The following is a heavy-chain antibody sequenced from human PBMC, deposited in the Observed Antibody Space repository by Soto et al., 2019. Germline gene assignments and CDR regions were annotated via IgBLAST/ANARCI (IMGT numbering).Heavy chain of an antibody. V-gene: IGHV4-30-4*01. CDR1: GGSISSGDHY. CDR3: ARAIGYYYHSSGQRLGTYGMDV. Sequence: QVQLQESGPGLVKPSQTLSLTCTVSGGSISSGDHYWSWIRQPPGKGLEWIGHVDDTGSTNYNPSLKSRVIISVDTSKNQFSLRQSSVTAADTAVYYCARAIGYYYHSSGQRLGTYGMDVWGQGTTVTVAS. J-gene: IGHJ6*02. CDR2: VDDTGST. D-gene: IGHD3-22*01.